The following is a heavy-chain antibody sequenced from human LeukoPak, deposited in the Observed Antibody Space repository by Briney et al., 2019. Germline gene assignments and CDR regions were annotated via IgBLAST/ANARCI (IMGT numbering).Heavy chain of an antibody. CDR3: ASRPYFYDSSGYYYGH. Sequence: PSETLSLTCTVSGGSISSYYWNWIRQPPGKGLEWIGYVYYSGSTNYNPSLKSRVTISVDTSKNQFSLKLSSVTAADTAVYYCASRPYFYDSSGYYYGHWGQGTLVTVSS. J-gene: IGHJ4*02. CDR1: GGSISSYY. V-gene: IGHV4-59*08. CDR2: VYYSGST. D-gene: IGHD3-22*01.